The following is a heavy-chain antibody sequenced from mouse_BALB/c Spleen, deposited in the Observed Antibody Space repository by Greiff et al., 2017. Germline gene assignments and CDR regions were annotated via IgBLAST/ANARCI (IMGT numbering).Heavy chain of an antibody. D-gene: IGHD1-1*01. CDR1: GFNIKDYY. CDR3: ARSDYGSSYWYFDV. V-gene: IGHV14-1*02. Sequence: EVQLVESGAELVRPGASVKLSCKASGFNIKDYYMHWVKQRPEQGLEWIGWIYPENGNTIYDQKFQGKASITADTSSNTAYLQLSSLTSEDAAVYYCARSDYGSSYWYFDVWGAGTTVTVSS. J-gene: IGHJ1*01. CDR2: IYPENGNT.